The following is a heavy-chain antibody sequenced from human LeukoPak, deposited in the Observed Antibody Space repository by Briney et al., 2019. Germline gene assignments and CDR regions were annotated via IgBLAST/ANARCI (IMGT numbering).Heavy chain of an antibody. CDR1: GYTFTGYY. Sequence: GASVKVSCKASGYTFTGYYMHWVRQAPGQGLEWMGWINPNSGGTNYAQKFQGRVTMTRDTSISTAYMELSRLRSDDTAVYYCARFGRRVMITFGGVKAAFDIWGQGTMVTVSS. V-gene: IGHV1-2*02. D-gene: IGHD3-16*01. CDR2: INPNSGGT. CDR3: ARFGRRVMITFGGVKAAFDI. J-gene: IGHJ3*02.